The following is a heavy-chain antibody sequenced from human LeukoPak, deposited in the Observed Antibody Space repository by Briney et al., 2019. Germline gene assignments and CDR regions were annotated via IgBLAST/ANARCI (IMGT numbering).Heavy chain of an antibody. CDR3: ARSSGYYTPFDY. Sequence: LRLSCAASGFTFSSYAMSWVRQHPGKGLEWIGYIYYSGSTYYNPSLKSRVTISVDTSKNQFSLKLSSVTAADTAVYYCARSSGYYTPFDYWGQGTLVTVSS. D-gene: IGHD3-3*01. V-gene: IGHV4-31*02. CDR1: GFTFSSYA. J-gene: IGHJ4*02. CDR2: IYYSGST.